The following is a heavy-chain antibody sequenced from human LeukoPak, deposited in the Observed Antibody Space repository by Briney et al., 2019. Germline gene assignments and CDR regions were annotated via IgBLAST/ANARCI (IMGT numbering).Heavy chain of an antibody. Sequence: PGASLRLSCAASGFIFSNYAMSWVRQAPGKGLEWVSAIGGRDGGTYYADSVKGRFTVSRDDPKNTLYLQMNTLRVEDTAVYYCAKRGDYDILTGYYDSDYWGHGPLVPVSS. CDR3: AKRGDYDILTGYYDSDY. V-gene: IGHV3-23*01. CDR2: IGGRDGGT. CDR1: GFIFSNYA. J-gene: IGHJ4*01. D-gene: IGHD3-9*01.